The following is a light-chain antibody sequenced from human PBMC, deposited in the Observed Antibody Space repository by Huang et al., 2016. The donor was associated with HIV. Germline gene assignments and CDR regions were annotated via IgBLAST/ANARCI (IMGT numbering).Light chain of an antibody. Sequence: DIVMTQSPDSLAVSLGERVTINCKSSQSVLYSSNNKNYLAWYRQKPGQPPELLIYWASTRESGVPDRFSGSGSGTDFTLTISSLQAEDVAVYYCQQYYTTPYTFGQGTKLEIK. J-gene: IGKJ2*01. CDR2: WAS. CDR1: QSVLYSSNNKNY. V-gene: IGKV4-1*01. CDR3: QQYYTTPYT.